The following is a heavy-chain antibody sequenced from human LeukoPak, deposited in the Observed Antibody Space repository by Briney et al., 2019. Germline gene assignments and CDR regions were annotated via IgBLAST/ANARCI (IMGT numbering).Heavy chain of an antibody. CDR2: IYYSGST. CDR3: ARTPGQEFCGGGTCYGFDY. D-gene: IGHD2-15*01. J-gene: IGHJ4*02. Sequence: PSETLSLTCTVSGGSISGYYWNWVRQPPGKGLEWIGYIYYSGSTKYNPSLESRVTMSVDTSKNHFSLKLSSVTAADTAVYFCARTPGQEFCGGGTCYGFDYWGQGSLVTVSS. V-gene: IGHV4-59*08. CDR1: GGSISGYY.